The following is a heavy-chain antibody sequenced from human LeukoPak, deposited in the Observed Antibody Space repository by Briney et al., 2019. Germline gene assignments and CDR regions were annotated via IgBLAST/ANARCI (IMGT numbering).Heavy chain of an antibody. V-gene: IGHV1-24*01. Sequence: ASVKVSCKVSGYTLTELSMHWVRQAPGKGLEWMGGFDPEDGETIYAQKFQGRVTMTEDTSTDTAYMELSSLRSEDTAVYYCATAPTKSSSWYYYYYYMDVWGKGTTVTVSS. CDR1: GYTLTELS. D-gene: IGHD6-13*01. CDR2: FDPEDGET. CDR3: ATAPTKSSSWYYYYYYMDV. J-gene: IGHJ6*03.